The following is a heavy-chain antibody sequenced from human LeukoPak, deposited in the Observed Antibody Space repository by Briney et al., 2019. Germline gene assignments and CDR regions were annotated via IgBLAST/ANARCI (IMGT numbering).Heavy chain of an antibody. CDR2: IYSGGST. J-gene: IGHJ6*02. D-gene: IGHD4-23*01. V-gene: IGHV3-53*01. Sequence: PGGSLRLSCAASGFTVSSNYMSWVRQAPGKGLEWVSVIYSGGSTYYADSVKGRFTISRDNSKNTLYLQMNSLRAEDTAVYYCARIAGGNPLYYYYGMDVWGQGTTVTVSS. CDR1: GFTVSSNY. CDR3: ARIAGGNPLYYYYGMDV.